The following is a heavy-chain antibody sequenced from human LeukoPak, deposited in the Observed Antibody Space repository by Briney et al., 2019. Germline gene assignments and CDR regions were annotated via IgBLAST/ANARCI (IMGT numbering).Heavy chain of an antibody. Sequence: GGSLRLSCAASGFTFSNHWMHWVRQSPGKGLVWVSGIDERGTNAMYADSVKGRFSISKDNAKNTVNLQMNSLRADDTGVYYCIRDEALWRLDYWGQGTLVTVSS. J-gene: IGHJ4*02. CDR3: IRDEALWRLDY. CDR1: GFTFSNHW. V-gene: IGHV3-74*03. D-gene: IGHD2-21*01. CDR2: IDERGTNA.